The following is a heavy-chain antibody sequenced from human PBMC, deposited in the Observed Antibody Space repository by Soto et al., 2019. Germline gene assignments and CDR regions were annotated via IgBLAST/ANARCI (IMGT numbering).Heavy chain of an antibody. V-gene: IGHV3-33*01. J-gene: IGHJ4*02. CDR2: IRFDGRAT. D-gene: IGHD3-3*01. Sequence: QVQLVESGGGVVQPGTSLRLSCAASGFTFSTNGMHWVRQAPGKGLEWVAMIRFDGRATNFVDSVKGRFTVSRDNSEDTLYLQMNSLRVEDTAVYYCVRNTIYHLDYWGQGTLVTVSS. CDR1: GFTFSTNG. CDR3: VRNTIYHLDY.